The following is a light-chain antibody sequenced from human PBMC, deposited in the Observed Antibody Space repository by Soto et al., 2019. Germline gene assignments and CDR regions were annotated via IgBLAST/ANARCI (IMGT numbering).Light chain of an antibody. Sequence: DIKMTQSPSTLSASVGDRVTITCRASQSISSWLAWYQQKPGKAPKLLIYDASTLESGVPSRFSGSGSATEFTLTISSLQPDYFATYYCQHYNNYSPWTFGQGTKVEIK. J-gene: IGKJ1*01. V-gene: IGKV1-5*01. CDR3: QHYNNYSPWT. CDR2: DAS. CDR1: QSISSW.